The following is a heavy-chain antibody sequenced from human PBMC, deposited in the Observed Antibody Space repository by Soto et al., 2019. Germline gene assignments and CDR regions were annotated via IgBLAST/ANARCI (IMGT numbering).Heavy chain of an antibody. CDR1: GFTFDDYA. J-gene: IGHJ3*02. CDR3: AKDFSSSWSAGFWDAFDI. D-gene: IGHD6-13*01. Sequence: EVQLVESGGGLVQPGRSLRLSCAASGFTFDDYAMHWVRQAPGKGLEWVSGISWNSGSIGYADSVKGRFTISRDNAKNYMYLQMNSLRAEDTALYYCAKDFSSSWSAGFWDAFDIWGQGTMVTVSS. CDR2: ISWNSGSI. V-gene: IGHV3-9*01.